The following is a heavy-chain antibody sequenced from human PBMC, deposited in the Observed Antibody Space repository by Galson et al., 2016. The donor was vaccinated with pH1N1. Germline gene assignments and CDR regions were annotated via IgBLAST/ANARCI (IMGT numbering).Heavy chain of an antibody. CDR3: AGRISHGANPY. J-gene: IGHJ4*02. D-gene: IGHD1-26*01. V-gene: IGHV5-51*03. CDR2: MSPEGSGT. Sequence: QSGAEVKKPGESLKISCKASGYYFSIHWIGWVRQMPGKGLEWMAIMSPEGSGTRYSPSLQGQVTLSIDKSINTAYLEWNSLKASDTAMYYCAGRISHGANPYWGQETPVTVSS. CDR1: GYYFSIHW.